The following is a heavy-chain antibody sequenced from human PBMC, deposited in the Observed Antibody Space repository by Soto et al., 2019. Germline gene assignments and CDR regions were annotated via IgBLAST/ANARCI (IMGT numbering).Heavy chain of an antibody. CDR2: ISYDGSNK. CDR1: GFTFSSYG. V-gene: IGHV3-30*18. CDR3: AKDGDDYGVGIFDD. J-gene: IGHJ4*02. D-gene: IGHD4-17*01. Sequence: QVQLVESGGGVVQPGRSLRLSCAASGFTFSSYGMHWVRQAPGKGLEWVAVISYDGSNKYYADSVKGRFTISRDNSKNTLYLQMNSLRAEDTAVYYCAKDGDDYGVGIFDDWGQGTLVTVSS.